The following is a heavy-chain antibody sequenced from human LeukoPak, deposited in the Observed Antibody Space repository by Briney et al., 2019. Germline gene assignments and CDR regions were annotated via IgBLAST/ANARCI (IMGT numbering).Heavy chain of an antibody. Sequence: PGGSLRLSCAASGFAFNSYAMSWVRRSPGKGLEWVSGISDGGGRTNYADSVKGRFTISRDNAKNTLYLQMNSLRAEDTAVYYCAKAAAVLSYYYYGMDVWGQGTTVTVSS. CDR1: GFAFNSYA. D-gene: IGHD2/OR15-2a*01. V-gene: IGHV3-23*01. J-gene: IGHJ6*02. CDR2: ISDGGGRT. CDR3: AKAAAVLSYYYYGMDV.